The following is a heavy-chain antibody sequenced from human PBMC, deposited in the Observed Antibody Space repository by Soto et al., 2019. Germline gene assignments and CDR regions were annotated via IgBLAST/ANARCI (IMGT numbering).Heavy chain of an antibody. CDR2: IRSKAYGGTT. V-gene: IGHV3-49*04. CDR1: GFTFSSYG. Sequence: GGSLRLSCAASGFTFSSYGMHWVRQAPGKGLEWVGFIRSKAYGGTTEYAASVKGRFTISRDDSKSIAYLQMNSLKTEDTAVYYCTRVGTTVATYAFDIWGQGTMVTVSS. J-gene: IGHJ3*02. CDR3: TRVGTTVATYAFDI. D-gene: IGHD4-17*01.